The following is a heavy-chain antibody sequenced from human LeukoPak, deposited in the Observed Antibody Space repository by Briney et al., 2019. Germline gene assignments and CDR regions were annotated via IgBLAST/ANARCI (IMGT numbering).Heavy chain of an antibody. CDR3: ATKGIVVVIDDAFDI. Sequence: GGSLRLSCAASGFTFSSYWMHWVRQAPGKGLVWVSRINSDGSSTSYADSVEGRFTISRDNAKNTLYLQMNSLRAEDTAVYYCATKGIVVVIDDAFDIWGQGTMVTVSS. CDR1: GFTFSSYW. D-gene: IGHD3-22*01. CDR2: INSDGSST. V-gene: IGHV3-74*01. J-gene: IGHJ3*02.